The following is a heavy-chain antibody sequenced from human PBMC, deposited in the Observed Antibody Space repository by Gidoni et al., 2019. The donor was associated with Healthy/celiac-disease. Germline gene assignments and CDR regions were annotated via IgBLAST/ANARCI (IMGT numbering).Heavy chain of an antibody. CDR2: ISSSSSTI. J-gene: IGHJ4*02. CDR1: GFTFSSYS. CDR3: ARDSEGIKWELPHFDY. D-gene: IGHD1-26*01. Sequence: EVQLVESGGGLVQPGGSLRLSCAASGFTFSSYSMNWVRQAPGKGLEWVSYISSSSSTIYYADSVKGRFTISRDNAKNSLYLQMNSLRDEDTAVYYCARDSEGIKWELPHFDYWGQGTLVTVSS. V-gene: IGHV3-48*02.